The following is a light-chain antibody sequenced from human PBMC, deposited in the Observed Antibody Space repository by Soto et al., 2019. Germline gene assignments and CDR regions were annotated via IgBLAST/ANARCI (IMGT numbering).Light chain of an antibody. Sequence: DIQMTQSPSTLSASLGDRVTITCRASESISAWLAWFQQKPGRAPKLLIYHSSILEGGVPSRFSGSGSGTEFTLTISSLQPDDFAYYHCQQYSRYSPTFGQGTKVELK. V-gene: IGKV1-5*03. CDR1: ESISAW. J-gene: IGKJ1*01. CDR3: QQYSRYSPT. CDR2: HSS.